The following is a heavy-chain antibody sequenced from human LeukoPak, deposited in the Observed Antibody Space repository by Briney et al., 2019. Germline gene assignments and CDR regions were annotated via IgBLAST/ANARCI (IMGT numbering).Heavy chain of an antibody. J-gene: IGHJ4*02. CDR1: GFTFSNFY. V-gene: IGHV3-7*01. CDR3: ARRGRFCSGDDCYFAY. Sequence: GGSRRLSCAASGFTFSNFYMSWVRQAPGKGLGWVANIRQDGSENSYVDSVKGRFTISRDNAKNSLYLQMNRLRAEDTAVYYCARRGRFCSGDDCYFAYWGQGTLVTVSS. CDR2: IRQDGSEN. D-gene: IGHD2-21*01.